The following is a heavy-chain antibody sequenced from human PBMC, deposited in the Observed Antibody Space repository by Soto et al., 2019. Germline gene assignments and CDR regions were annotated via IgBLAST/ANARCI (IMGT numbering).Heavy chain of an antibody. J-gene: IGHJ6*02. Sequence: ASVKVSCKASGYTFIRYGITWLRQAPGQGFEWMGWISPYDDSTIYAQKLQGRVTMTADTSTRIVNLTLRRLKSDDTAVYYCARGGYYDNNWVNLRRYGLDVWGQVTSVTVSS. V-gene: IGHV1-18*01. CDR3: ARGGYYDNNWVNLRRYGLDV. CDR1: GYTFIRYG. D-gene: IGHD3-16*01. CDR2: ISPYDDST.